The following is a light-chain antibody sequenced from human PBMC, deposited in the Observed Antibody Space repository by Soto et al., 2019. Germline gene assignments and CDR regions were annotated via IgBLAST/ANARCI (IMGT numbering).Light chain of an antibody. Sequence: QSALTQPASVSGSPGQSITISCTGTSSDVGVYNFVSWYQHHPGKAPKLIIYDVTNRPSGISNRFSGSKSGNTASLTISGLQAEDEADYYCTSYTSSITYVFGTGTKVTVL. CDR2: DVT. CDR1: SSDVGVYNF. CDR3: TSYTSSITYV. J-gene: IGLJ1*01. V-gene: IGLV2-14*03.